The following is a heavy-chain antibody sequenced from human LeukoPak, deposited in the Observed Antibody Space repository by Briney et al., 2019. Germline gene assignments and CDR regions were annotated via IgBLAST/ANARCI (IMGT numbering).Heavy chain of an antibody. CDR1: GYTFTSYY. CDR3: ARDKDYGGNTNNWFDP. Sequence: GASVKVSCRASGYTFTSYYMHWVRQAPGQGLEWMGIINPSGGSTSYAQKFQGRVTMTRDTSTSTVYMELSSLRSEDTAVYYCARDKDYGGNTNNWFDPWGQGTLVTVSS. J-gene: IGHJ5*02. CDR2: INPSGGST. D-gene: IGHD4-23*01. V-gene: IGHV1-46*01.